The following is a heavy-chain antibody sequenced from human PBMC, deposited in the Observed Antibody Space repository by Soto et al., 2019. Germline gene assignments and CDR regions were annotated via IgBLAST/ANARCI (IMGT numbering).Heavy chain of an antibody. CDR1: GGSFSNYI. CDR2: TIPMFATA. V-gene: IGHV1-69*13. CDR3: ARGLFGQQWLVGFDT. Sequence: ASVKVSCKASGGSFSNYIFAWVRQAPGQGLEWMGGTIPMFATAQYAQKLQGRVTITADESTGTVYMDLTSLRSDDTAVYYCARGLFGQQWLVGFDTWGQGTLVTVSS. J-gene: IGHJ4*02. D-gene: IGHD6-19*01.